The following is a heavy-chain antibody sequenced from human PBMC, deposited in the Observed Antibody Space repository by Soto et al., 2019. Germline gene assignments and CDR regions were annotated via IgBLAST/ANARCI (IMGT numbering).Heavy chain of an antibody. CDR3: AKHFPYDCGDYFDY. V-gene: IGHV3-23*01. D-gene: IGHD4-17*01. Sequence: GGSLRPSCAASGFTFSSYALSCVRQAPVKGLEWVSAISGSGGSTYYADSVKGRFTISRDNSKNTLYLQMNSLRAEDTAVYYCAKHFPYDCGDYFDYWGQGTLVTVSS. J-gene: IGHJ4*02. CDR1: GFTFSSYA. CDR2: ISGSGGST.